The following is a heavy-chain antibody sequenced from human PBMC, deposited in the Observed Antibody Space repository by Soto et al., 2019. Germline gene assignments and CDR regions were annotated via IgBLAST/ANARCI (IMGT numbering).Heavy chain of an antibody. V-gene: IGHV3-33*01. D-gene: IGHD1-26*01. CDR3: TRAAIRGELLEY. CDR1: GFAFNNYG. Sequence: PGGSLRLSCAASGFAFNNYGMHWVRQAPGKGLEWVALIWHDGSNKGYADSVKGRFTTSRDNSKNTLNLQMNSLRVEDTAVYYCTRAAIRGELLEYWGQGTQVTVSS. J-gene: IGHJ4*02. CDR2: IWHDGSNK.